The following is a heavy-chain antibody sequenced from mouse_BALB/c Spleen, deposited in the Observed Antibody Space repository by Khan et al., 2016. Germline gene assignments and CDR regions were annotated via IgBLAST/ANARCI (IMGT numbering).Heavy chain of an antibody. CDR2: INPDSSTI. CDR3: ARLHYYGYMNY. CDR1: GSDFSRYW. D-gene: IGHD1-2*01. V-gene: IGHV4-1*02. J-gene: IGHJ2*01. Sequence: EVQLVESGGGLVQPGGSLKLSCAASGSDFSRYWMSWVRQAPGKGLEWIGEINPDSSTINYTPSLKDKFIISRDNAKNTLYLQMSKVRSEDTALYFCARLHYYGYMNYWGQGTPLTASS.